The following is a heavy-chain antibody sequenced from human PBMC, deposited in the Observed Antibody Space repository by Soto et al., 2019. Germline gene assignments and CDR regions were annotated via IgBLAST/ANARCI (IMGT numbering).Heavy chain of an antibody. CDR1: GFTFINYA. CDR3: ARHLSHLKTGWLDP. V-gene: IGHV3-30-3*01. Sequence: QEQLVESGGGVVQPGRSLRLSCRVSGFTFINYAMHWVRQAPGKGLEWVALISGDGTNEYYADSVKGRFTISRDNSRNTLYLQMSSLRADETAVYYCARHLSHLKTGWLDPWGQGTLVTVSS. D-gene: IGHD7-27*01. CDR2: ISGDGTNE. J-gene: IGHJ5*02.